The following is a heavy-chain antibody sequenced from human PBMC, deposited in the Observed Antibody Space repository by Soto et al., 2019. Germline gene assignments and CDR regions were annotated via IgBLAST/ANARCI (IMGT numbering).Heavy chain of an antibody. V-gene: IGHV1-69*13. Sequence: SVKVSCKASGGTFSSYAISWVRQAPGQGLEWMGGIIPIFGTANYAQKFQGRVTITADESTSTAYMELSSLRSEDTAVYYCARERGERGHYAYDYWGQGTRVTVSS. CDR1: GGTFSSYA. CDR3: ARERGERGHYAYDY. D-gene: IGHD3-16*01. CDR2: IIPIFGTA. J-gene: IGHJ4*02.